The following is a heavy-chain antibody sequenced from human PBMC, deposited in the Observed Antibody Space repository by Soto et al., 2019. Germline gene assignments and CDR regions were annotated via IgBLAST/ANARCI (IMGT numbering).Heavy chain of an antibody. CDR2: IYYSGST. D-gene: IGHD3-10*01. CDR1: GGSISSYY. Sequence: PSETLSLTCTVSGGSISSYYWSWIRQPPGKGLEWIGYIYYSGSTNYNPSLKSRVTISVDTSKNQFSLKLSSVTAADTAVYYCARDDPYYGSGSSWDHAFDIWGQGTMVTVS. CDR3: ARDDPYYGSGSSWDHAFDI. V-gene: IGHV4-59*01. J-gene: IGHJ3*02.